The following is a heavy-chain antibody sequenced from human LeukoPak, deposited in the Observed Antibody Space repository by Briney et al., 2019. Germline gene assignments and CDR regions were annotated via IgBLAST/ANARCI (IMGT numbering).Heavy chain of an antibody. J-gene: IGHJ3*02. CDR1: GGSVTTSY. CDR3: ARVGAFDI. Sequence: PSETLSLTCTVSGGSVTTSYWSWIRQPAGKGLEWIGRIYTGGSTNYNPSLKSRVTMSVDTSKNQFSLKLSSVTAADTAVYCCARVGAFDIWGQGTMVTVSS. CDR2: IYTGGST. V-gene: IGHV4-4*07.